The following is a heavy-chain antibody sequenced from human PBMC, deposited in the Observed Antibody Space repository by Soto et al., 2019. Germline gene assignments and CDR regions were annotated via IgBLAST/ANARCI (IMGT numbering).Heavy chain of an antibody. J-gene: IGHJ4*02. CDR3: AAGMEMVRGVIRKGGEVEFDY. CDR1: GFTFTSSA. Sequence: QMQLVQSGPEVKKPGTSVKVSCKASGFTFTSSAVQWVRQARGQRLEWIGWIVVGSGNTNYAQKFQERVTITRDMSTSTSYMKMSSVRAEDTAVDYCAAGMEMVRGVIRKGGEVEFDYWGQGTLVTVSS. V-gene: IGHV1-58*01. CDR2: IVVGSGNT. D-gene: IGHD3-10*01.